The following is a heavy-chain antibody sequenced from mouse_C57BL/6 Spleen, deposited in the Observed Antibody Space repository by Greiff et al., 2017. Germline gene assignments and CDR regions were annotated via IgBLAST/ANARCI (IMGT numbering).Heavy chain of an antibody. Sequence: QVQLQQPGAELVKPGASVKLSCKASGYTFTSYWMHWVKQRPGQGLEWIGMIHPNSGSTNYNEKFKSKDTLTVDKSASTAYMQLSSLTSEDAAVYYCARTGDYYGIYYFAYWGQGTTLTVSS. CDR2: IHPNSGST. CDR3: ARTGDYYGIYYFAY. D-gene: IGHD1-1*01. J-gene: IGHJ2*01. CDR1: GYTFTSYW. V-gene: IGHV1-64*01.